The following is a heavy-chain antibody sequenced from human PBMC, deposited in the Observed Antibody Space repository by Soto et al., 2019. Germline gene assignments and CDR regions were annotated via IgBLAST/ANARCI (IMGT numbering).Heavy chain of an antibody. D-gene: IGHD3-16*02. Sequence: QVQLQESGPGLVKPSQTLSLTCTVSGGSISSGGYYWSWIRQHPGKGLEWIGYIYYSGSTYYNPSLKSRVTISVDTSKNQFSLKLSAVTAADTAVYYCAREAHYDYVWGSYRLEWFDPWGQGTLVTVSS. CDR3: AREAHYDYVWGSYRLEWFDP. CDR1: GGSISSGGYY. V-gene: IGHV4-31*03. CDR2: IYYSGST. J-gene: IGHJ5*02.